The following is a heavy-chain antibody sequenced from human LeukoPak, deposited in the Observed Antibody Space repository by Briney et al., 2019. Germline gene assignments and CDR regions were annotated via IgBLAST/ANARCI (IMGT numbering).Heavy chain of an antibody. CDR3: SRGSDESKPGDS. J-gene: IGHJ4*02. CDR1: GGSFNNYY. CDR2: MHPYGFT. Sequence: PSESLSLTCAVYGGSFNNYYWSWLRQPPGKGLEWFGEMHPYGFTNVNPSLTSRVSISIDTSKNQFSLTLTSVTAADTAIYYCSRGSDESKPGDSWGQGSLVTVSS. D-gene: IGHD6-25*01. V-gene: IGHV4-34*01.